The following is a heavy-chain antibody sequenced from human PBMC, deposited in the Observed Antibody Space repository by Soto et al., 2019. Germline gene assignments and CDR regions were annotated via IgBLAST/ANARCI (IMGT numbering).Heavy chain of an antibody. Sequence: GASVKVSCKASGYTYTRYGISWLRQAPGQGLEWMAWINPYNGNTKYAEKFLGRVTVTTDTSTATAYMEVRSLTSDDTAVFYCARVGVRLASPRVWRCWGQRTPGTFSS. D-gene: IGHD3-16*01. V-gene: IGHV1-18*01. CDR2: INPYNGNT. CDR3: ARVGVRLASPRVWRC. J-gene: IGHJ1*01. CDR1: GYTYTRYG.